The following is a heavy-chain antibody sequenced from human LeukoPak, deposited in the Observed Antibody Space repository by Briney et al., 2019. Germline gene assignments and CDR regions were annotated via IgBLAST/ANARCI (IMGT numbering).Heavy chain of an antibody. J-gene: IGHJ4*02. CDR3: ARDSGDSSGPLDY. Sequence: GASVKVSCKASGGTFSSYAISWVRQAPGQGLEWMGRIIPILGIANYAQKLQGRVTITADKSTSTACMELSSLRSEDTAVYYCARDSGDSSGPLDYWGQGTLVTVSS. CDR2: IIPILGIA. CDR1: GGTFSSYA. D-gene: IGHD3-22*01. V-gene: IGHV1-69*04.